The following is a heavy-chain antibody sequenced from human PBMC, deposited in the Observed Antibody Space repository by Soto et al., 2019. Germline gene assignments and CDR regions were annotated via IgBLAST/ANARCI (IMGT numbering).Heavy chain of an antibody. CDR1: GGTFSSYA. D-gene: IGHD2-2*02. CDR3: ARERGRCSSTSCYTEYYYGMDV. V-gene: IGHV1-69*01. J-gene: IGHJ6*02. Sequence: QVQLVQSGAEVKKPGSSVKVSCKASGGTFSSYAISWVRQAPGQGLEWMGGIIPIFGTANYAQKFQGRVTINADESTSTAYMERSSLRSEDTAVYYCARERGRCSSTSCYTEYYYGMDVWGQGTTVTVSS. CDR2: IIPIFGTA.